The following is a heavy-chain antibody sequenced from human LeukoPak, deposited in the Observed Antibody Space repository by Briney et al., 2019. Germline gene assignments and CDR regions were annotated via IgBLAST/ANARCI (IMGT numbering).Heavy chain of an antibody. CDR1: GGSISSGGYY. V-gene: IGHV4-31*03. D-gene: IGHD6-25*01. CDR2: IYYSGST. J-gene: IGHJ6*02. Sequence: ASQTLSLTCTVSGGSISSGGYYWSWIRQHPGQGLEWIGYIYYSGSTYYNPSLKSRVTISVDTSKNQFSLKLSSVTAADTAVYYCARDTEGSGYYYYGMDVWGQGTTVTVSS. CDR3: ARDTEGSGYYYYGMDV.